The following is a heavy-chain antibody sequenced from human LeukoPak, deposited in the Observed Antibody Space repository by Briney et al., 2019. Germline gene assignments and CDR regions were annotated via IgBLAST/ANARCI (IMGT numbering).Heavy chain of an antibody. D-gene: IGHD1-26*01. Sequence: QAGGSPRLSCAASGFTVDSNYLSWVRQAPGKGLEWVSAISGSGGSTYYADSVKGRFTISRDDSKNTLYLQMNSLRAEDTAVYYCAKATIVGATRGSGSDYWGQGTLVTVSS. CDR3: AKATIVGATRGSGSDY. CDR1: GFTVDSNY. CDR2: ISGSGGST. J-gene: IGHJ4*02. V-gene: IGHV3-23*01.